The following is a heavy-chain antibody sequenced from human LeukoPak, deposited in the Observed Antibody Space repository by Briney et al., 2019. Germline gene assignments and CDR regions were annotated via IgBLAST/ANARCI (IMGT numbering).Heavy chain of an antibody. D-gene: IGHD2-15*01. Sequence: PSETLSLTCTVSGGSINNYYWSWIRQPAGKGLEWIGRIYTRGSTNYNPSLKSRVTMSVDTSKNQFSLKLSFVTAADTAVYYCARGRYCSADICSGGDAFDIWGQGTMDSVSS. J-gene: IGHJ3*02. V-gene: IGHV4-4*07. CDR1: GGSINNYY. CDR3: ARGRYCSADICSGGDAFDI. CDR2: IYTRGST.